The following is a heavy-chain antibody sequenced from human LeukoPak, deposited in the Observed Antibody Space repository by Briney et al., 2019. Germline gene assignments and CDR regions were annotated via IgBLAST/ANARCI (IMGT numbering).Heavy chain of an antibody. J-gene: IGHJ4*02. CDR2: MKYDGNEE. CDR1: GFTFSSYW. D-gene: IGHD1-1*01. CDR3: SGGAAPGSFDY. Sequence: GGSLRLSCAASGFTFSSYWMSWMRQAPGKGLEWVANMKYDGNEEYYVDSVKGRFTISRDNAKNSLYLQLNSLRVEDTAVYYKSGGAAPGSFDYWGQGTLVTVSP. V-gene: IGHV3-7*01.